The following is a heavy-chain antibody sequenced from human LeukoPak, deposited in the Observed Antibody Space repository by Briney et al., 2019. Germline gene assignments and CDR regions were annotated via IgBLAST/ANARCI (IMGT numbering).Heavy chain of an antibody. CDR3: ARARVPIAVAGLYYFDY. J-gene: IGHJ4*02. Sequence: GASVKVSCKASGYTFTGYYMHWVRQAPGQGPEWMGWIKPDSGSSHYAQKFQGRVTMTRDTSSNSAYMDLTRLKSDDTALYYCARARVPIAVAGLYYFDYWGQGALATVSS. CDR1: GYTFTGYY. D-gene: IGHD6-19*01. V-gene: IGHV1-2*02. CDR2: IKPDSGSS.